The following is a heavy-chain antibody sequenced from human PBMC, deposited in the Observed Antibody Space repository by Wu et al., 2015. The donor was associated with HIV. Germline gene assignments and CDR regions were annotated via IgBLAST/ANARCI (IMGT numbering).Heavy chain of an antibody. J-gene: IGHJ4*02. V-gene: IGHV1-2*02. CDR2: INCNSGGR. D-gene: IGHD2/OR15-2a*01. Sequence: QMQLVQSGPELGEPGASVRVSCKASGYTFSDYYIHWVRQGPGQGLEWMGWINCNSGGREYAQKFQGRVTLTKDTPVGAVYMELTSLTSDDTAIYYCVRDQRPSMDIFDYWGLGTLVTVSS. CDR3: VRDQRPSMDIFDY. CDR1: GYTFSDYY.